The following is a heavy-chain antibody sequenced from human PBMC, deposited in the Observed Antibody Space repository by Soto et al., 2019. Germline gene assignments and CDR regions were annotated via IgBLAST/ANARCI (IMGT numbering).Heavy chain of an antibody. J-gene: IGHJ4*02. CDR2: INPSGGRT. D-gene: IGHD5-18*01. CDR3: ARANTAMASSFDY. Sequence: QAQLVQSGAEVKKPGASVKVSCKASGYSFTSYYMHWVRQAPGQGLEWMGIINPSGGRTSYAQKFQGRVTMTRDTSTITVDMELSGLRSEDTAVYYCARANTAMASSFDYWGQGNVVSVSS. CDR1: GYSFTSYY. V-gene: IGHV1-46*01.